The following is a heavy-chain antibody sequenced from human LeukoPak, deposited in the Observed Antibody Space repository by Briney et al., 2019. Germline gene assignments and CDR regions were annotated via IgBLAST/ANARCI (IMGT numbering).Heavy chain of an antibody. J-gene: IGHJ3*02. CDR3: ARQIPNTGDAFDI. CDR2: INTGNGNT. D-gene: IGHD1-14*01. Sequence: GASVKVSCKASGYTFTSNGMHWVRQAPGQRLEWMGWINTGNGNTKYSQQFQGRVIITRDTSASTGYMELSSLTSEDMAVYFCARQIPNTGDAFDIWGQGTMVTVSS. V-gene: IGHV1-3*03. CDR1: GYTFTSNG.